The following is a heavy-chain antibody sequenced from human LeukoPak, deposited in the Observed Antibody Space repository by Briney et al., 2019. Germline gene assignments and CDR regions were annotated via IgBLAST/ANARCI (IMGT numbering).Heavy chain of an antibody. CDR1: GFTFRTSG. Sequence: GGSLRLSCAASGFTFRTSGMNWVRQAPGKGLEWVSYISSSGTTISYAQSVKGRFTITRDNAQNSLTPRMNTLRADDTAVYYCARSRHSYDSTGFPHYWGQGTLVTVSS. J-gene: IGHJ4*02. D-gene: IGHD3-22*01. CDR2: ISSSGTTI. V-gene: IGHV3-48*01. CDR3: ARSRHSYDSTGFPHY.